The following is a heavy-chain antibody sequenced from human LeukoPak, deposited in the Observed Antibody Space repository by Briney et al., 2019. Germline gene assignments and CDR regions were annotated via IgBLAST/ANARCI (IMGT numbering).Heavy chain of an antibody. CDR2: ISGSGGST. CDR3: AKDNQLLSRRYYFDY. V-gene: IGHV3-23*01. CDR1: GFTFSSHA. D-gene: IGHD2-2*01. J-gene: IGHJ4*02. Sequence: GGSLRLSCAASGFTFSSHAMSWVRQAPGKGLEWVSAISGSGGSTYYADSVKGRFTISRDNSKNTLYLQMNSLRAEDTAVYYCAKDNQLLSRRYYFDYWGQGTLVTVSS.